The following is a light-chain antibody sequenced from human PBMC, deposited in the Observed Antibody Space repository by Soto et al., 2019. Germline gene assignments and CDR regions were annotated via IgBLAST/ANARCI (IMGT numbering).Light chain of an antibody. CDR2: GAS. CDR1: QSASSH. J-gene: IGKJ2*01. Sequence: EIVMTQSPATLSVSPGERATLSCRASQSASSHLAWYQQKPGQAPRLLIYGASTRATGIPARFSGSGSGTESTITVNSLQSNDLAVYNCKRYNYWPYTLSQGTKLEIK. V-gene: IGKV3-15*01. CDR3: KRYNYWPYT.